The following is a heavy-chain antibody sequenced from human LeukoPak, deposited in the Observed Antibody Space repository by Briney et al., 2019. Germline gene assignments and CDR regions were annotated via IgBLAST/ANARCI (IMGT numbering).Heavy chain of an antibody. Sequence: PGGSLRLSCAASGFTFSSFGMHWVRQAPGKGLEWVAVISYDGSNPYYADSVKGRFTISRDNSKNTLYLQMNSLRAEDTAVYYCAKDHYDYIGGTYRDFDYWGQGTLATVSS. D-gene: IGHD3-16*02. J-gene: IGHJ4*02. V-gene: IGHV3-30*18. CDR3: AKDHYDYIGGTYRDFDY. CDR1: GFTFSSFG. CDR2: ISYDGSNP.